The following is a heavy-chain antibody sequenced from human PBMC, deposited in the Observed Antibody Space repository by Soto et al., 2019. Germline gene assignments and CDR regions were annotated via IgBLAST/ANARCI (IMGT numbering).Heavy chain of an antibody. CDR1: GGSFSGYY. V-gene: IGHV4-34*01. CDR2: INHSGST. CDR3: ARGVWFGVLRGWFDP. Sequence: SETLSLTCAVYGGSFSGYYWSWIRQPPGKGLEWIGEINHSGSTNYNPSLKSRVTISVDTSKNQFSLKLSSVTAADTAVYYCARGVWFGVLRGWFDPWGQGTLVTVSS. D-gene: IGHD3-10*01. J-gene: IGHJ5*02.